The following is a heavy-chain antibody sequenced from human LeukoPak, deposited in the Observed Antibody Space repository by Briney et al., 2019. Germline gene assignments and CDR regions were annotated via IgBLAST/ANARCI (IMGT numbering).Heavy chain of an antibody. CDR3: ARFDKGYCSSGSCHSFDP. CDR2: IYYSGST. V-gene: IGHV4-31*03. CDR1: GGSISSGGYY. D-gene: IGHD2-15*01. Sequence: SQTLSLTCTVSGGSISSGGYYWSWIRQHPGKGLEWIGYIYYSGSTYYNPSLKSRVTISVDTSKNQFSLKLSSVTAADTAVYYCARFDKGYCSSGSCHSFDPWGQGTLVTVSS. J-gene: IGHJ5*02.